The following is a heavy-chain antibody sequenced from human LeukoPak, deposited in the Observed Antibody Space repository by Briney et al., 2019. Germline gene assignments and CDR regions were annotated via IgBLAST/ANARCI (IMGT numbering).Heavy chain of an antibody. J-gene: IGHJ3*02. CDR2: ISGSNSYI. V-gene: IGHV3-21*01. CDR1: GFTFSSYT. Sequence: PGGSLRLSCAASGFTFSSYTMHWIRQAPGKGLEWVSSISGSNSYIFYADSVKGRFTVSRDNAKDSLYLQMNSLRAEDTAVYYCARDLGIIWGQGTMVTVSS. D-gene: IGHD3-16*01. CDR3: ARDLGII.